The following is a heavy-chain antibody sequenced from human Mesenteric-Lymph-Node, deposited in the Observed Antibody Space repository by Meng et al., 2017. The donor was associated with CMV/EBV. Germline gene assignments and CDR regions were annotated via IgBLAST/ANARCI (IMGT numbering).Heavy chain of an antibody. J-gene: IGHJ4*02. Sequence: GESLKISCAASGFTFSTYWMSWVRQAPGKGLEWVAHIKEDGSDTYYVDSVKGRFTISRDNAKNSLYLQMNSLRAEDTAVYFCARDSFRFLDYWGQGTLVTVSS. CDR2: IKEDGSDT. V-gene: IGHV3-7*01. D-gene: IGHD3-3*01. CDR1: GFTFSTYW. CDR3: ARDSFRFLDY.